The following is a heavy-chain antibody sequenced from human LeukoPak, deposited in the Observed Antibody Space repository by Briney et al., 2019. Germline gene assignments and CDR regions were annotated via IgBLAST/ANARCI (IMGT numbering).Heavy chain of an antibody. CDR1: GGSISSGGYY. CDR3: ARFRIFGVVLYWYFGY. D-gene: IGHD3-3*01. V-gene: IGHV4-31*03. J-gene: IGHJ4*02. Sequence: SETLSLTCTVSGGSISSGGYYWSWIRQHPGKGLEWIGYIYYSGSTYYNPSLKSRVTISVDTSKNQFSLKLSSVTAADTAVYYCARFRIFGVVLYWYFGYWGQGTLVTVSS. CDR2: IYYSGST.